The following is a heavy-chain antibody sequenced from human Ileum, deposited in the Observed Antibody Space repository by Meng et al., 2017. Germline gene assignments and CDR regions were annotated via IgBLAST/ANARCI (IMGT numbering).Heavy chain of an antibody. CDR1: GRSSISSDW. V-gene: IGHV4-4*02. CDR2: MNLGGSP. Sequence: QVLLQEPGRGLVEPSRTLSLTWAVSGRSSISSDWWSWVRQPPGKGLEWIAEMNLGGSPNYNPSLKSRVTMSVDKSNDHLSLQLTSVTAVDTAVYYCAHIFDSWGQGTLVTVSS. CDR3: AHIFDS. J-gene: IGHJ4*02.